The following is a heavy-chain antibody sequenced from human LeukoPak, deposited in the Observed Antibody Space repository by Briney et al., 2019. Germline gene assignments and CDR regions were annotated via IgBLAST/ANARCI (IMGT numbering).Heavy chain of an antibody. V-gene: IGHV7-4-1*02. Sequence: GASVKVSCKSSGYTFTSYAMNWVRQAPGQGPEWMGWINTNTGNPTYAQGFTGRFVFSLDTSVSTAYLQISSLKAEDTAVYYCARDGIYGSGSYSPPTFDYWGQGTLVTVSS. J-gene: IGHJ4*02. CDR2: INTNTGNP. CDR1: GYTFTSYA. D-gene: IGHD3-10*01. CDR3: ARDGIYGSGSYSPPTFDY.